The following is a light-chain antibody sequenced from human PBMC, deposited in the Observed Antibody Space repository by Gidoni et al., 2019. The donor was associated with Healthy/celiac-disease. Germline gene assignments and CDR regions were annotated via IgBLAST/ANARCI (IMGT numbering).Light chain of an antibody. CDR1: QSVSSY. CDR2: DAS. V-gene: IGKV3-11*01. CDR3: QQRSNWPLLT. Sequence: EIVFTQSPATLALSPGERATLACRARQSVSSYLAWYQQKPGQAPRLLIYDASNRATGIPARFSGSGSGTDFTLTISSLEPEDFAVYYCQQRSNWPLLTFGGGTKVEIK. J-gene: IGKJ4*01.